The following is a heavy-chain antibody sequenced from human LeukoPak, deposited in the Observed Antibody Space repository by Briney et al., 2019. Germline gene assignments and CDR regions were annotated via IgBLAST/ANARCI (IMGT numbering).Heavy chain of an antibody. CDR2: INPDSGAT. CDR3: ARGEGCSSTRCYYYYYMDV. J-gene: IGHJ6*03. CDR1: GYTFTGYY. D-gene: IGHD2-2*01. Sequence: ASVKVSCKTSGYTFTGYYMHWVRQAPGQGLEWIGWINPDSGATNYAQKFQGRVTMTRDTSISTAYMELSRLRSDDTAVYYCARGEGCSSTRCYYYYYMDVWGKGTTVTVSS. V-gene: IGHV1-2*02.